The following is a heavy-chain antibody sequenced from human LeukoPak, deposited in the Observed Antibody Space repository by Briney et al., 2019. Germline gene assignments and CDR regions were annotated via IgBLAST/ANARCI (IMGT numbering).Heavy chain of an antibody. CDR3: AKSKTSYYGSGIYYFDY. Sequence: GGSPRLSCAASGFTFSSYAMSWVRQAPGKGLEWVSAISGSGGSTYYADSVKGRFTISRDNSKNTLYLQMNSLRAEDTAVYYCAKSKTSYYGSGIYYFDYWGQGTLVTVSS. CDR1: GFTFSSYA. CDR2: ISGSGGST. D-gene: IGHD3-10*01. V-gene: IGHV3-23*01. J-gene: IGHJ4*02.